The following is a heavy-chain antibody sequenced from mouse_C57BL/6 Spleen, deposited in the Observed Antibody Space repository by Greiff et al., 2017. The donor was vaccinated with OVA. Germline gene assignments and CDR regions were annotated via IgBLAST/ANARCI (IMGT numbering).Heavy chain of an antibody. V-gene: IGHV1-55*01. D-gene: IGHD1-1*01. CDR2: IYPCSGST. CDR3: ARKGDGSVDY. J-gene: IGHJ2*01. Sequence: VQLQQPGPELVKPGASVKMSCKASGYTFTSYWITWVKQRPGQGLEWIGDIYPCSGSTNYNEKFKSKATLTVDTSSSTAYMQLRSLTSEDSAVYACARKGDGSVDYWGQGTTLTVSS. CDR1: GYTFTSYW.